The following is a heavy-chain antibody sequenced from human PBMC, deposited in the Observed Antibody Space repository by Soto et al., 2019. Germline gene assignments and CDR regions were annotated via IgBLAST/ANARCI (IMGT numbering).Heavy chain of an antibody. CDR2: IXXSXSX. D-gene: IGHD3-10*01. V-gene: IGHV4-59*01. Sequence: SETLSLTCTVSGGSISSYYWSWIRQPPGKGLEXIGYIXXSXSXXXNXXXXSRVTISVDTSKNQFSLKLSSVTAADTAVYYCATFGELPYDAFDIWGQGTMVTVSS. CDR3: ATFGELPYDAFDI. CDR1: GGSISSYY. J-gene: IGHJ3*02.